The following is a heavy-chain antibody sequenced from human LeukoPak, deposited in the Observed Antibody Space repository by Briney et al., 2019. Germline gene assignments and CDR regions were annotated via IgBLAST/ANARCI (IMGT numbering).Heavy chain of an antibody. CDR2: ISGSGGST. CDR1: GFTFSSYA. J-gene: IGHJ4*02. Sequence: GGSLRLSCAASGFTFSSYAMSWVRQAPGKGLEWVSAISGSGGSTYYADSVKGRFTISRDNSKNTLYLQMNSLRAEDTAVYYCARGRTVLRYFDWLSIDYWGQGTLVTVSS. CDR3: ARGRTVLRYFDWLSIDY. D-gene: IGHD3-9*01. V-gene: IGHV3-23*01.